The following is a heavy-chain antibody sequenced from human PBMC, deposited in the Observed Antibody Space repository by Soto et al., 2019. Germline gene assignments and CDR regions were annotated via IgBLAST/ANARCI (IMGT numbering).Heavy chain of an antibody. V-gene: IGHV4-4*02. CDR2: IYHSGST. CDR1: GGSISSSDW. Sequence: SETLSLTCAVSGGSISSSDWWSWVRQPPGKGLEWIGEIYHSGSTNFNPSLKSRVTISVDKSKNQFSLKLTSLTAADTAVYYCASYSSNWYYFNYWGQGTLVTVSS. J-gene: IGHJ4*02. D-gene: IGHD6-13*01. CDR3: ASYSSNWYYFNY.